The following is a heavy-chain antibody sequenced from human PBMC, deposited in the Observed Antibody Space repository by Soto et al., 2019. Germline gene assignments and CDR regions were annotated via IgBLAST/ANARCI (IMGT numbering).Heavy chain of an antibody. Sequence: GGSLRLSCAASGFTFRSYTMNWVRQAPGKGLEWVSFISSESTFMDYADSVKGRVTISRDNAKNSLYLQMSSLRAEDTAVYYCARRTLTGSPTFDYWGQGTVVTVSS. CDR2: ISSESTFM. CDR3: ARRTLTGSPTFDY. D-gene: IGHD3-9*01. V-gene: IGHV3-21*01. CDR1: GFTFRSYT. J-gene: IGHJ4*02.